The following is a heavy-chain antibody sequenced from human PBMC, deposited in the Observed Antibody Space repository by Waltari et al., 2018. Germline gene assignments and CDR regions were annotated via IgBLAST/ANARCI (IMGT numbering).Heavy chain of an antibody. Sequence: DVQLVESGGGRVKSGGSLRLSCASSGVTLSTFNMNWVRQPPGKGLEWVSTISRSGNYIYYADSVKGRFTISRDNAKNSLFLHMNSLRGDDTAVYFCAGDGSSSAFHSWGQGTLVTVSS. D-gene: IGHD6-19*01. CDR2: ISRSGNYI. CDR1: GVTLSTFN. J-gene: IGHJ1*01. CDR3: AGDGSSSAFHS. V-gene: IGHV3-21*02.